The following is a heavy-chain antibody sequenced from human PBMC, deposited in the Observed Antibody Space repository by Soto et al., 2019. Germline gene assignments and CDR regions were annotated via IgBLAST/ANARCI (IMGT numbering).Heavy chain of an antibody. D-gene: IGHD6-19*01. J-gene: IGHJ1*01. CDR2: ISWNSGSI. V-gene: IGHV3-9*01. Sequence: EVQLVESGGGLVQPGRSLRLSCAASGFTFDDYAMHWVRQAPGKGLEWVSGISWNSGSIGYADSVKGRFTISRDNAKNSMYLQMNSLRAEDTALYYWAKDRHSSGPEYFQHWGQGTLVTVSS. CDR1: GFTFDDYA. CDR3: AKDRHSSGPEYFQH.